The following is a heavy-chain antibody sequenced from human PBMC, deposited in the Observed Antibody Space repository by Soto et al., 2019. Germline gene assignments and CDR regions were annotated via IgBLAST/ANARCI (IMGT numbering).Heavy chain of an antibody. J-gene: IGHJ4*01. CDR2: ISYDGSNK. CDR3: ARGHNYDNGGYQYFDY. CDR1: GFTFSSYA. Sequence: GVSLRLSCAASGFTFSSYAMHWVRQAPGKGLEWVAVISYDGSNKYYADSVKGRFTISRDNAKNSLYLEMNSLRVEDTAVYYCARGHNYDNGGYQYFDYWGHGTLVTVSS. V-gene: IGHV3-30-3*01. D-gene: IGHD3-22*01.